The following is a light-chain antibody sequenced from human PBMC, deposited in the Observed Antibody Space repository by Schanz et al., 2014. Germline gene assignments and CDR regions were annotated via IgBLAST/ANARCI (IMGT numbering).Light chain of an antibody. CDR3: CSYAGSTTYWL. CDR1: SSDFGAYNS. Sequence: QSALTQPPSASGSPGQSVTISCTGTSSDFGAYNSVSWYQQHPGKAPKLMIYEGSKRPSGVSNRFSGSKSGNTASLTISGLQAEDEADYYCCSYAGSTTYWLFGGGTKLTVL. CDR2: EGS. J-gene: IGLJ3*02. V-gene: IGLV2-23*01.